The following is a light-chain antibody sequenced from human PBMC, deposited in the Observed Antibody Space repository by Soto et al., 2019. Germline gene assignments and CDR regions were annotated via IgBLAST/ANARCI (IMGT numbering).Light chain of an antibody. CDR1: QSISSW. V-gene: IGKV1-5*03. J-gene: IGKJ1*01. CDR3: QQYNSYPWT. Sequence: DIQMTQSPSTLSASVGDRVTITCRASQSISSWLAWYQQKRGKAPNLLIYKASSLESGVTSRFSGSGSGTEFTLTISSLQPDDFATYYCQQYNSYPWTFGQGTKVEIK. CDR2: KAS.